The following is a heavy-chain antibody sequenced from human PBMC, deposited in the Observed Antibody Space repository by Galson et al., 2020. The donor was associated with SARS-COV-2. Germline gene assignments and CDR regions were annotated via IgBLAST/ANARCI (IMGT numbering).Heavy chain of an antibody. CDR1: GGSISNEGYY. J-gene: IGHJ3*02. Sequence: TLSITCHVSGGSISNEGYYWGWIRAHQGKGMEWIAYIYFTGSAYYNPYLTSRVTISVDTSKNHFSLRLTSVTPADTAVYYCARDNRVAPAKRGAFDIWGQGTVVTVAS. D-gene: IGHD2-2*01. CDR3: ARDNRVAPAKRGAFDI. V-gene: IGHV4-31*03. CDR2: IYFTGSA.